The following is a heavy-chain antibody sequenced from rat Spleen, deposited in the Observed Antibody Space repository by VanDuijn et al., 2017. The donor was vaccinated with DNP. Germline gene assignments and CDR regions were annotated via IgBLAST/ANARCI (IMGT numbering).Heavy chain of an antibody. CDR2: IIYDGTRT. CDR1: GFTFSAYY. D-gene: IGHD1-2*01. Sequence: EVQLVESGGGLVQPGRSLKLSCAASGFTFSAYYMAWVPQAPKKGLEWVATIIYDGTRTYYRDSVKGRVTISRDDAQSTRFLQMDSLRSEDTATYYCATQAYSSYFDYWGQGVMVTVSS. J-gene: IGHJ2*01. CDR3: ATQAYSSYFDY. V-gene: IGHV5S10*01.